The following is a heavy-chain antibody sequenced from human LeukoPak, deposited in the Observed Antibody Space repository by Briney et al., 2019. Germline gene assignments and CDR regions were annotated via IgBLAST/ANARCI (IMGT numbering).Heavy chain of an antibody. CDR2: IIPIFGTA. V-gene: IGHV1-69*05. D-gene: IGHD5-12*01. J-gene: IGHJ4*02. Sequence: GASVKVSCKASGGTFSSYAISWVRQAPGQGLEWMGGIIPIFGTANYAQKFQGRVTITTDESTSTAYMELSSLRSEDTAVYYCASGTWIGRFDYWGQGTLVTVSS. CDR1: GGTFSSYA. CDR3: ASGTWIGRFDY.